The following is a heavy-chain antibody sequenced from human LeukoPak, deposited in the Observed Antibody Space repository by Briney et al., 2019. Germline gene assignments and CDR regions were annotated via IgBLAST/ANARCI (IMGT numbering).Heavy chain of an antibody. J-gene: IGHJ4*02. CDR1: GGSISSSSYY. Sequence: SETLSLTCTVSGGSISSSSYYWGWIRQPPGKGLEWIGEINHSGSTNYNPSLKSRVTISVDTSRKQFSLKLSSVTAADTAVYYCARRNYGDYDHYFDYWGQGTLVTVSS. D-gene: IGHD5-12*01. CDR3: ARRNYGDYDHYFDY. CDR2: INHSGST. V-gene: IGHV4-39*07.